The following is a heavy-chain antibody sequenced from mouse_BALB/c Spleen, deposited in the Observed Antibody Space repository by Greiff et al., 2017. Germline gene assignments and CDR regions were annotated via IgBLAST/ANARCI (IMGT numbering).Heavy chain of an antibody. D-gene: IGHD1-1*01. V-gene: IGHV3-2*02. CDR1: GYSITSDYA. CDR2: ISYSGST. CDR3: ARSHYYGSIWFAY. J-gene: IGHJ3*01. Sequence: VQLQQSGPGLVKPSQSLSLTCTVTGYSITSDYAWNWIRQFPGNKLEWMGYISYSGSTSYNPSLKSRISITRDTSKNQFFLQLNSVTTEDTATYYCARSHYYGSIWFAYWGQGTLVTVSA.